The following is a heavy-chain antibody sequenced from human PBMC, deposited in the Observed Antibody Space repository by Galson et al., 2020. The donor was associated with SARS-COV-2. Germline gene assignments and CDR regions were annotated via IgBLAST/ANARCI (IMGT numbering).Heavy chain of an antibody. CDR3: ARGGFPYDYYMDV. D-gene: IGHD2-2*01. V-gene: IGHV3-49*03. J-gene: IGHJ6*03. Sequence: GGSMRLSCTVAGFPFGDFAMSWFRQAPGKGLEWVGFIRSSTYDGTTEYAASVKDRFTISRDDSKNVSYLQMNSLITEDTAVYDCARGGFPYDYYMDVCGKGTTVTVSS. CDR1: GFPFGDFA. CDR2: IRSSTYDGTT.